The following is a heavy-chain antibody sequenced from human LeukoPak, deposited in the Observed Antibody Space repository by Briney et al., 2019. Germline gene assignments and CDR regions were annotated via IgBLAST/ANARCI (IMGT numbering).Heavy chain of an antibody. CDR1: GYTFTSYD. CDR3: ARGRGDGALSSKDY. V-gene: IGHV1-8*01. Sequence: GASVKVSCKASGYTFTSYDINWVRQATGQGLEWMGWMNPNSGNTGYAQKFQGRVTMTRNTSISTAYMELSSLRSEDTAVYYRARGRGDGALSSKDYWGQGTLVTVSS. CDR2: MNPNSGNT. D-gene: IGHD6-6*01. J-gene: IGHJ4*02.